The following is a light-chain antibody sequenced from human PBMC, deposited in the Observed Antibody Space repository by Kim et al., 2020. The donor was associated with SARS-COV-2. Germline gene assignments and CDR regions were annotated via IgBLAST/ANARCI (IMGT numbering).Light chain of an antibody. CDR2: GAS. J-gene: IGKJ5*01. CDR1: QDIRND. V-gene: IGKV1-17*01. Sequence: AAVRDRVTITCRASQDIRNDLGWYQQNPGRAPKRLIYGASSLQSGVPSRFSGSGSGTEFTLTISSVQPEDFATYFCLQNSTYPITFGQGTRLEI. CDR3: LQNSTYPIT.